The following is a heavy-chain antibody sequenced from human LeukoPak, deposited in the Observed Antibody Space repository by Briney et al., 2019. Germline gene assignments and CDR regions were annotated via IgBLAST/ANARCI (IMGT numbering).Heavy chain of an antibody. CDR2: VSGSGGST. CDR1: GFNFSSYA. J-gene: IGHJ4*02. D-gene: IGHD6-13*01. V-gene: IGHV3-23*01. CDR3: AKSHLQIAAANFDY. Sequence: GGSLRPSCAASGFNFSSYAMSWVRQAPGKGLEWVSAVSGSGGSTYYAHSVKGRFTISRDNSKNTLYLQMNSLKAEDTAVYYCAKSHLQIAAANFDYWGQGTLVTVSS.